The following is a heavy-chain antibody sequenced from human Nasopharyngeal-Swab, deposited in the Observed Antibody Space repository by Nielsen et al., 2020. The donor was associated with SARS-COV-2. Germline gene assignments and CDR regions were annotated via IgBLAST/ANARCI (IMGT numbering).Heavy chain of an antibody. J-gene: IGHJ4*03. V-gene: IGHV4-39*07. Sequence: WIRQPPGKGLEWIGSIYYSGSTYYNPSLKSRVTISVDTSKNQFSLKLSSVTAADTAVYYCARDRERGYSYGSFYHWGQGTLVTVSS. CDR2: IYYSGST. CDR3: ARDRERGYSYGSFYH. D-gene: IGHD5-18*01.